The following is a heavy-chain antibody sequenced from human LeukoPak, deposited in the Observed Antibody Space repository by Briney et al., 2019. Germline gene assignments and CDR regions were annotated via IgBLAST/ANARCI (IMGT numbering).Heavy chain of an antibody. CDR1: GFTFHKYW. CDR2: MNHDGSEN. J-gene: IGHJ5*02. V-gene: IGHV3-7*01. Sequence: GGAHTVSCAASGFTFHKYWMNGVRQAPGKGREWVANMNHDGSENYYLASVKGRCPIARGNAKNSLHLQINSLRAEETAVYYGAIFGIAADKGWFDPWGQGTLVTVSS. D-gene: IGHD6-13*01. CDR3: AIFGIAADKGWFDP.